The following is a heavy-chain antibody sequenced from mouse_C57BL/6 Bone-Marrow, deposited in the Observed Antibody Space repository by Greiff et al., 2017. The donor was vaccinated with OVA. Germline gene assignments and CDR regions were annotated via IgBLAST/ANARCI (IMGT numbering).Heavy chain of an antibody. Sequence: QVQLQQPGAELVKPGASVKLSCKASGYTFTSYWMQWVKQRPGQGLEWIGEIDPSDSYTNYNQKFKGKAPLTVDTSSSTAYMQLSSLTSEDSAVYYCASAVFAYWGQGTLVTVSA. CDR3: ASAVFAY. J-gene: IGHJ3*01. CDR2: IDPSDSYT. CDR1: GYTFTSYW. V-gene: IGHV1-50*01.